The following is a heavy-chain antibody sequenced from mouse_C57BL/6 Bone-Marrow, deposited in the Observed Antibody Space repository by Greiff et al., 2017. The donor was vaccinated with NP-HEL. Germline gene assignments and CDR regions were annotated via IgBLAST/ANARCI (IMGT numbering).Heavy chain of an antibody. D-gene: IGHD1-1*01. CDR3: ARSIYYYGSSPSYYYAMDY. J-gene: IGHJ4*01. CDR2: IYPGDGDT. V-gene: IGHV1-80*01. CDR1: GYAFSSYW. Sequence: VQLQQSGAELVKPGASVKISCKASGYAFSSYWMNWVKQRPGKGLEWIGQIYPGDGDTNYNGKFKGKATLTADKSSSTAYMQLSSLTSEDSAVYFCARSIYYYGSSPSYYYAMDYWGQGTSVTVSS.